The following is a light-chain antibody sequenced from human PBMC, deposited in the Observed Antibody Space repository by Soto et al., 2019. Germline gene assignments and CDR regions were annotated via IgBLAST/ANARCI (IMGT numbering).Light chain of an antibody. Sequence: QSALTQPASVSGSPGQSITISCTGTSSDVGGYNYVSWYQQHPGKAPKLMIYDVSNRPSGVSNRFSGSKSGNTASLTISGLQAEDHADYYCSSYTSSSTLVVFGGGTKVTVL. CDR2: DVS. CDR1: SSDVGGYNY. CDR3: SSYTSSSTLVV. J-gene: IGLJ2*01. V-gene: IGLV2-14*01.